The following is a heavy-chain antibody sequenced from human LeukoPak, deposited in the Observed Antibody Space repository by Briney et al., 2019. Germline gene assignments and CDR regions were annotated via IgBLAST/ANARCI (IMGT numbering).Heavy chain of an antibody. CDR3: ARDRSPEHYYASSHWDYYYGMDV. CDR2: MSPSGTT. J-gene: IGHJ6*02. Sequence: SETLSLTCTVSGDSVSSGNYYLTWIRQPPGEGLDWITYMSPSGTTKYNPSLKSRVTTSVDTSRTQFSLRLSSVTAADTAMYYCARDRSPEHYYASSHWDYYYGMDVWGQGTTVTVSS. V-gene: IGHV4-61*01. D-gene: IGHD3-22*01. CDR1: GDSVSSGNYY.